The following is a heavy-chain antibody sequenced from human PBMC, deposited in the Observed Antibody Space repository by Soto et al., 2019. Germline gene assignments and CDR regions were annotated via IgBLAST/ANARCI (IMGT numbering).Heavy chain of an antibody. V-gene: IGHV4-34*01. Sequence: QVQLQQWGAGLLKPSETLSLTCAVYGGSFSGYYWSWIRQPPGKGLEWIGEINHSGSTNYNPSLKSRIIITVDTSLIPFCLKIISVTAAGTADYYCARSLGVVLRYFDWIPHHGNGFDPWGQGTLVTVSS. CDR3: ARSLGVVLRYFDWIPHHGNGFDP. J-gene: IGHJ5*02. CDR1: GGSFSGYY. CDR2: INHSGST. D-gene: IGHD3-9*01.